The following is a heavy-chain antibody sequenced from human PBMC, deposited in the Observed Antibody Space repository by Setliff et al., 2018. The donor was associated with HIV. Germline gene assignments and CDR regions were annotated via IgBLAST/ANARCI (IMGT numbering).Heavy chain of an antibody. J-gene: IGHJ4*02. CDR3: ARGVRGVIIDWYYFDY. CDR2: ISISGDA. CDR1: GGSVTSYY. V-gene: IGHV4-4*07. Sequence: SETLSLTCTVSGGSVTSYYWSWIRQPAGKRLEWIGRISISGDANYNPSLKSRATMSLDTSKNQFSLKLNSVTAADTAMYYCARGVRGVIIDWYYFDYWGQGTLVTVSS. D-gene: IGHD3-10*01.